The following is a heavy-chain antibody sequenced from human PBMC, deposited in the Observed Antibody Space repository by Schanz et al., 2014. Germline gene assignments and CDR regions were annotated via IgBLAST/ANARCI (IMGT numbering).Heavy chain of an antibody. CDR1: GYTLTDFA. V-gene: IGHV7-4-1*02. Sequence: QVQLVQSGAEVKKPGASVKVSCKASGYTLTDFALNWVRQAPGQGLEWMGWINTKTGNPTYAQGFTGRFVFSLDTSVSTTHLQITNLKADDTAVYYCARGYCAGTSCPIFDYWGQGTLVTVSS. CDR2: INTKTGNP. J-gene: IGHJ4*02. CDR3: ARGYCAGTSCPIFDY. D-gene: IGHD2-2*01.